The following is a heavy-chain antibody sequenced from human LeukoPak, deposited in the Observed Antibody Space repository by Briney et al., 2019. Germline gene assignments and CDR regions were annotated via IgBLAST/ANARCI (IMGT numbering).Heavy chain of an antibody. J-gene: IGHJ4*02. D-gene: IGHD6-13*01. CDR1: GFTFSSYG. Sequence: GRSLRLSCAASGFTFSSYGMHWVRQAPGKGLEWVAVISYDGSNKYYADSVKGRFTISRDNSKNTLYLQMNSLRAEDTAVYYCAKDRKVNVRHSSSWSYFDYWGQGTLVTVSS. CDR3: AKDRKVNVRHSSSWSYFDY. V-gene: IGHV3-30*18. CDR2: ISYDGSNK.